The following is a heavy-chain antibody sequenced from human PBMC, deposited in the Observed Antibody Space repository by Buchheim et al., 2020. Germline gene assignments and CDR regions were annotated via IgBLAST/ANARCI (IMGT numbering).Heavy chain of an antibody. CDR3: ASARTGWYPMGI. V-gene: IGHV4-34*01. Sequence: QVQLQQWGAELLKPSETLSLTCAVYGGSFSDYVWNWIRQPPGKGLEWIGEINHSGITKYNPSLKSRVTISVDTSKNQFSLKLTSVTAADTAVYHCASARTGWYPMGIWDQGTL. CDR2: INHSGIT. CDR1: GGSFSDYV. D-gene: IGHD6-19*01. J-gene: IGHJ4*02.